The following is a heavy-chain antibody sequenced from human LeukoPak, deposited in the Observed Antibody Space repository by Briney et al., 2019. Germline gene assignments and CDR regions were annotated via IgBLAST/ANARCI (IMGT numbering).Heavy chain of an antibody. CDR2: IRYDGINK. CDR1: GFTFSDYG. V-gene: IGHV3-30*02. CDR3: AKDHRDYYDSSGYYYY. J-gene: IGHJ4*02. D-gene: IGHD3-22*01. Sequence: GGSLRLSCAASGFTFSDYGMHWVRQAPGKGLEWVAFIRYDGINKYYADSVQGRFSISRDNSKNTLYLQMNSLRAEDTAVYYCAKDHRDYYDSSGYYYYWGQGTLVTVSS.